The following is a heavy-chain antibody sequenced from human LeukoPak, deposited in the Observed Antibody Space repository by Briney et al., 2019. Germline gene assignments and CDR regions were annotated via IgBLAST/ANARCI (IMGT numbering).Heavy chain of an antibody. CDR2: MYYSGST. CDR1: GGSISSSSYY. CDR3: ARGRPRGYNWFDP. J-gene: IGHJ5*02. V-gene: IGHV4-39*01. Sequence: SETLSLTCAVSGGSISSSSYYWGWIRQPPGKGLEWIGSMYYSGSTYYNPSLKSRVTISVDTSKNQFSLKLSSVTAADTAVYYCARGRPRGYNWFDPWGQGTLVTVSS.